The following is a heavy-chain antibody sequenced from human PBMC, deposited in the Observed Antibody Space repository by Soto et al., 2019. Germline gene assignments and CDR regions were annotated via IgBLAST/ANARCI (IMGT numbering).Heavy chain of an antibody. V-gene: IGHV4-31*03. J-gene: IGHJ4*02. D-gene: IGHD3-9*01. CDR3: ARVRGLRYFDWLPNYFDY. CDR2: IYYSGST. CDR1: GGSISSGGYY. Sequence: PSETLSLTCTVSGGSISSGGYYWSWIRQHPGKGLEWIGYIYYSGSTYYNPSLKSRVTISVDTSKNQFSLKLSSVTAADTAVYYCARVRGLRYFDWLPNYFDYWGQGTLVTVSS.